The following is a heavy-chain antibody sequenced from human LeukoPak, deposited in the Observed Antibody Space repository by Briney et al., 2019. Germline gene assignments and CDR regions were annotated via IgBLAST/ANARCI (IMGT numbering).Heavy chain of an antibody. D-gene: IGHD3-10*01. J-gene: IGHJ4*02. CDR3: ARKILAGSRLSVRGVLREGVGFDY. CDR1: GFTFRSYW. CDR2: IKEDGREK. V-gene: IGHV3-7*01. Sequence: HPGGSLRLSCAASGFTFRSYWMSWVRQAPGKGLEWVANIKEDGREKYYVESLRGRFTISRDNAENSLYLQMNSLRVEDTAIYYCARKILAGSRLSVRGVLREGVGFDYWGQGILVTVSS.